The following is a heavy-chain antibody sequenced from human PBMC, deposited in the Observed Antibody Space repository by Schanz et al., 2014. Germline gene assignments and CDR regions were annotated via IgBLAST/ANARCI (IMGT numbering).Heavy chain of an antibody. J-gene: IGHJ4*02. CDR1: GYTFISYG. CDR3: ARGGCGSGWYDRGIAHFDY. CDR2: ISAYNGHT. V-gene: IGHV1-18*01. D-gene: IGHD6-19*01. Sequence: QVQLVQSGAEVKKPGASVKVSCKASGYTFISYGIKWVRQAPGQGLEWMGWISAYNGHTDYAQKLQGRVTLTTDTTTSTTYMELRNLRSDGAAVYYCARGGCGSGWYDRGIAHFDYWGQGTLVTVSS.